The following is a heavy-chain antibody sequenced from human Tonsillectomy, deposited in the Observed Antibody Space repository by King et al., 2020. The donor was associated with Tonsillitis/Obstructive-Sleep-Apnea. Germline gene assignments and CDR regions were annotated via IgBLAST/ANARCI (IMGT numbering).Heavy chain of an antibody. V-gene: IGHV3-23*04. CDR1: GFTFSSYA. CDR2: ISGSGGGT. J-gene: IGHJ6*02. D-gene: IGHD6-19*01. Sequence: VQLVESGGGLVQPGGSLRLSCAASGFTFSSYAMNWVRQAPGRGLEWVSAISGSGGGTYSANSVRGRFTISRDNSKNTVHLQMNSLTVEDTAVYYCAKGKDNSGGYYYGMDVWGQGTTVTVSS. CDR3: AKGKDNSGGYYYGMDV.